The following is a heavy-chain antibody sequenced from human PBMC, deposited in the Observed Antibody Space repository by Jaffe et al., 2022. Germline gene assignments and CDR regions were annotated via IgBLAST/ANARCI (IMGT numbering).Heavy chain of an antibody. V-gene: IGHV3-66*02. D-gene: IGHD3-22*01. J-gene: IGHJ4*02. CDR3: ARAVYYYDSSGAQRGLYYFDY. CDR1: GFTVSSNY. Sequence: EVQLVESGGGLVQPGGSLRLSCAASGFTVSSNYMSWVRQAPGKGLEWVSVIYSGGSTYYADSVKGRFTISRDNSKNTLYLQMNSLRAEDTAVYYCARAVYYYDSSGAQRGLYYFDYWGQGTLVTVSS. CDR2: IYSGGST.